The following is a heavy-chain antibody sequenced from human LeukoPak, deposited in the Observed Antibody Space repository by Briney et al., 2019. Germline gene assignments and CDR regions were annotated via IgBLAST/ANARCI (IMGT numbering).Heavy chain of an antibody. V-gene: IGHV1-2*02. Sequence: ASVKVSCKASGYTFTSYGISWVRQAPGQGLEWMGWINPNSGGTNYAQKFQGRVTMTRDTSISTAYMELSRLRSDDMAVYYCARAIFGEGYWGQGTLVTVSS. CDR2: INPNSGGT. D-gene: IGHD3-3*01. CDR3: ARAIFGEGY. CDR1: GYTFTSYG. J-gene: IGHJ4*02.